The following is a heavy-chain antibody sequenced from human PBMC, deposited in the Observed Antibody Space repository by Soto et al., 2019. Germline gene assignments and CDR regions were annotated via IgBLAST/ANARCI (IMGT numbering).Heavy chain of an antibody. CDR3: ARPRWKDGIK. Sequence: SETLSLTCSVSGGSMNNNSYYWGWIRQPPGKGLEWIGTIYYTGNTFYNPSLRSRVTISVDTSKNQLSLNLTSLTVADTAVYYCARPRWKDGIKWGRGIMVTVYS. V-gene: IGHV4-39*01. CDR1: GGSMNNNSYY. CDR2: IYYTGNT. D-gene: IGHD1-20*01. J-gene: IGHJ4*02.